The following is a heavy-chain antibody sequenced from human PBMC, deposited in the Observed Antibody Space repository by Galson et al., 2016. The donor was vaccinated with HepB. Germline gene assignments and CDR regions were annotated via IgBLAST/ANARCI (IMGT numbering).Heavy chain of an antibody. Sequence: SLRLSCAASGLTFSNNWMSWVRQVPGKGLEWVANIKQDGSEQYYVDSVKGRFTISRDNARNSLYLQMNSLRVEDTAVYYCAREERYYGSGSYDNVNYFMDVWGQGTTVTVSS. V-gene: IGHV3-7*01. CDR1: GLTFSNNW. D-gene: IGHD3-10*01. CDR3: AREERYYGSGSYDNVNYFMDV. J-gene: IGHJ6*02. CDR2: IKQDGSEQ.